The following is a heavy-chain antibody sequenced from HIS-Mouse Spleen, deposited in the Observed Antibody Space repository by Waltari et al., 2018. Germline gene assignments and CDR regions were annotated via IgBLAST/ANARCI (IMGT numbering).Heavy chain of an antibody. D-gene: IGHD1-26*01. CDR1: GSPLSSYW. V-gene: IGHV3-7*01. CDR3: AREGDSGSYFDY. Sequence: EVQLVESGGGLVQPGGVLRFSWAASGSPLSSYWIIGVRQAPGKGLEWGANIKQDGSEKYYVDSVKGRFTISRDNAKNSLYLQMNSLRAEDTAVYYCAREGDSGSYFDYWGQGTLVTVSS. J-gene: IGHJ4*02. CDR2: IKQDGSEK.